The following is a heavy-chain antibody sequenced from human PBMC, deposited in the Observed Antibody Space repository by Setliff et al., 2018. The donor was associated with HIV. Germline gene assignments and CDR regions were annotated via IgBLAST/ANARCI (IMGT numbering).Heavy chain of an antibody. Sequence: SVKVSCKASGGLFSNFAFSWVRQAPGQGLEWMGGIIPLFNSPDYAQKFQGRVTITADESTSTAYMEMSSLRSEDMAIYYCARSDSGWPHYQYHHMDVWGKGTTVTVS. CDR3: ARSDSGWPHYQYHHMDV. CDR1: GGLFSNFA. V-gene: IGHV1-69*13. D-gene: IGHD6-19*01. CDR2: IIPLFNSP. J-gene: IGHJ6*04.